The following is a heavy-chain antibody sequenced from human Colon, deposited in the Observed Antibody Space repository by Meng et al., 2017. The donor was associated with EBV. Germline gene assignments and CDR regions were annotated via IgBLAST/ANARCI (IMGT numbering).Heavy chain of an antibody. CDR2: IYYSGST. CDR3: ARDRKHYGERGWFDP. V-gene: IGHV4-30-4*01. J-gene: IGHJ5*02. Sequence: QVQLQESGPGLVQPSQTLSLTCIVSGGSSSSGYYYWSWIRQPPGKGLEWIGYIYYSGSTYSNASLKSRVTISIDRSKNQFSLKLSSVTAADTAVYYCARDRKHYGERGWFDPWGQGTLVTVSS. CDR1: GGSSSSGYYY. D-gene: IGHD4-17*01.